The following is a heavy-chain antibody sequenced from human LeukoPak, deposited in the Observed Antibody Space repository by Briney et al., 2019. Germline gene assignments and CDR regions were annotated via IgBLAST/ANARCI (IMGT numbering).Heavy chain of an antibody. Sequence: SETLSLTCTVSGGPISSSSYYWGWIRQPPGKGLEWIGSIYYSGSTYYNPSLKSRVTISVDTSKNQFSLKLSSVTAADTAVYYCARTPSGFPIDYWGQGTLVTVSS. CDR1: GGPISSSSYY. D-gene: IGHD3-22*01. CDR3: ARTPSGFPIDY. V-gene: IGHV4-39*07. CDR2: IYYSGST. J-gene: IGHJ4*02.